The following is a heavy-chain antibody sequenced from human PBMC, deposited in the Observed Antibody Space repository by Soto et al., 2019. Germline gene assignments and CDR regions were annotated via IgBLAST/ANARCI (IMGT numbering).Heavy chain of an antibody. J-gene: IGHJ4*02. CDR3: AVYSNFEAFFDS. D-gene: IGHD4-4*01. CDR1: GGSVSSGTYS. CDR2: IYHSGRT. Sequence: TLSLGCGVSGGSVSSGTYSLTWIRQPPGKGLEWIWYIYHSGRTYYNPSLKSRVSISVDRYKNQFSLRMTSLTAADTAVYYCAVYSNFEAFFDSWGQGALGTVSS. V-gene: IGHV4-30-2*01.